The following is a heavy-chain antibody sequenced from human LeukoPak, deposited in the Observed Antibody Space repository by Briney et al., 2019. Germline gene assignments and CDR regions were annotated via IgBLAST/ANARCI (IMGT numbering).Heavy chain of an antibody. CDR3: ARGSYYDSAGYFQH. D-gene: IGHD3-22*01. V-gene: IGHV3-11*01. CDR2: ISSSGSTI. Sequence: PGESLRLCCAASGFTFSDYYMSWIRQAPGKGLEWVSYISSSGSTIYYADSVKGRFTISRDNAKNSLYLQMNSLRAEDTAVYYCARGSYYDSAGYFQHWGQGTLVTVSS. J-gene: IGHJ1*01. CDR1: GFTFSDYY.